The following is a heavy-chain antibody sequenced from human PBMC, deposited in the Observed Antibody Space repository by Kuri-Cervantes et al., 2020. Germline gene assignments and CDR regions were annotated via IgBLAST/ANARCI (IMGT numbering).Heavy chain of an antibody. CDR1: GYTFTSYG. Sequence: ASVKVSCKASGYTFTSYGISWVRQAPGQGLEWMGWIIGYTANTKYAPKFQGRVTMTTDTSTSTAYMELRSLRSDDTAVYYCARSLRRDNREDYWGQGTLVTVSS. V-gene: IGHV1-18*01. CDR2: IIGYTANT. CDR3: ARSLRRDNREDY. D-gene: IGHD2/OR15-2a*01. J-gene: IGHJ4*02.